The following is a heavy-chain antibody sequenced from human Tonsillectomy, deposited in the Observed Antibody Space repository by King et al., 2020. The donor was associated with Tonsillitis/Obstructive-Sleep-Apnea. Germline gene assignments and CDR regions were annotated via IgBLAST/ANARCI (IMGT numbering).Heavy chain of an antibody. J-gene: IGHJ6*03. CDR3: ARDVPPDDYAGVSYYMDV. CDR1: GFTFSTYG. V-gene: IGHV3-33*01. Sequence: VQLVESGGGVVQPGRSLRLSCAASGFTFSTYGMHWVRQAPGKGLEWVADIWYDGSDKKCADSVKGRCTISRDNSKNTLYLQMNSLRAEDTAVYYCARDVPPDDYAGVSYYMDVWGKGTTVTVSS. D-gene: IGHD4-23*01. CDR2: IWYDGSDK.